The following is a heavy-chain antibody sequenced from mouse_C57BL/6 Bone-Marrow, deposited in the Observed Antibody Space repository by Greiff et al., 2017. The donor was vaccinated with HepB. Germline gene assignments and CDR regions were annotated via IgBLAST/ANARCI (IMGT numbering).Heavy chain of an antibody. CDR2: IHPNSGST. V-gene: IGHV1-64*01. CDR1: GYTFTSYW. J-gene: IGHJ1*03. CDR3: ASGRTKVVATPHWYFDV. Sequence: QVQLQQPGAELVKPGASVKLSCKASGYTFTSYWMHWVKQRPGRGLEWIGMIHPNSGSTNYNEKFKSKAILTVDKSSSTAYMQLSSLTSVDSAVYYCASGRTKVVATPHWYFDVWGKGTTVTVSS. D-gene: IGHD1-1*01.